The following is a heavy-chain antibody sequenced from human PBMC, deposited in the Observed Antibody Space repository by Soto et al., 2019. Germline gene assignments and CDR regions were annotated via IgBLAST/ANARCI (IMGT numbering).Heavy chain of an antibody. CDR3: AKEMMTSVTTFWFDP. D-gene: IGHD4-17*01. CDR1: GFTFSSYA. Sequence: EVQLLESGGGVVQPGGSLRLSCAASGFTFSSYAMSWVRQAPGKGLEWVSAISGSGGSTYYADSVKGRLTISRDNSKNTLYLQMNSLRAEHTAVYYCAKEMMTSVTTFWFDPWGQGTLVTVSS. CDR2: ISGSGGST. V-gene: IGHV3-23*01. J-gene: IGHJ5*02.